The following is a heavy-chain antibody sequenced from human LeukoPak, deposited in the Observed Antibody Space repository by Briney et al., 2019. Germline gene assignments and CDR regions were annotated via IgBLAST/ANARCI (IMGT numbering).Heavy chain of an antibody. V-gene: IGHV1-2*02. J-gene: IGHJ5*02. D-gene: IGHD2-2*02. CDR1: GYTFTSYG. Sequence: ASVKVSCKASGYTFTSYGIAWVRQAPGQGLEWMGWINPNSGGTNYAQKFQGRVTMTRDTSISTAYMELSRLRSDDTAVYYCARGGMVVPAAIVSYEDNWFAPWGQGTLVTVSS. CDR2: INPNSGGT. CDR3: ARGGMVVPAAIVSYEDNWFAP.